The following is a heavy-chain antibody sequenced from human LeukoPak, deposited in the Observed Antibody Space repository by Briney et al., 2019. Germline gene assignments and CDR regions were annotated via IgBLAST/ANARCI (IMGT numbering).Heavy chain of an antibody. CDR2: ILSDGSNK. CDR3: AGWELPLDY. J-gene: IGHJ4*02. Sequence: AGGSLRLSCAASGFTFSSYAMHWVRQAPGKGLEWVAVILSDGSNKYYADSVKGRFTISRDNSKNTLYLQMNSLRAEDTAVYYCAGWELPLDYWGQGTLVTVSS. D-gene: IGHD1-26*01. V-gene: IGHV3-30-3*01. CDR1: GFTFSSYA.